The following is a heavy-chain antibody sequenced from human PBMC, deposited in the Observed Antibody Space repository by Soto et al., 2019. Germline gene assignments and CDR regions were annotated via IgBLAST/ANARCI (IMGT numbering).Heavy chain of an antibody. Sequence: GESLKISCKGSGYSFTSYWIGWVRQMPGKGLEWMGIIYPGDSDTRYSPSFQGQVTISAGKSISTAYLQWSSLKASDTAMYYCARVYCFDSGHICAFYIRAQRTTVPVS. CDR3: ARVYCFDSGHICAFYI. CDR2: IYPGDSDT. D-gene: IGHD1-26*01. V-gene: IGHV5-51*01. CDR1: GYSFTSYW. J-gene: IGHJ3*02.